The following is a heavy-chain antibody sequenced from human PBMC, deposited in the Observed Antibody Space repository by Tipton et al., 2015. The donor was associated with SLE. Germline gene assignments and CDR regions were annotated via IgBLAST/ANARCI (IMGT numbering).Heavy chain of an antibody. V-gene: IGHV3-7*01. Sequence: SLRLSCAASGFTFSSYWMSRVRQAPGKGLEWVANIKQDGSEKYYVDSVKGRFTISRDNAKNSLYLQMNSLRAEDTAVYYCARGSSTGAGYYYGMDVWGQGTTVTVSS. CDR3: ARGSSTGAGYYYGMDV. CDR1: GFTFSSYW. J-gene: IGHJ6*02. CDR2: IKQDGSEK. D-gene: IGHD6-13*01.